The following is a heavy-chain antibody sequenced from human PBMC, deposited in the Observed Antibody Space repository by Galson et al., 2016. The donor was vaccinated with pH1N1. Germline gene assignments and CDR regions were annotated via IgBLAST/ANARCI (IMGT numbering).Heavy chain of an antibody. Sequence: SLRLSCAVSGFTFSSYAMTWVRHTPGKGLEWVSSISGSGDSTYYADSVKGRFTISRDNSKNTLFLQMNSLKADDTAVYYCAKDNVRYYFGSGSFYFDYWGQGTLVTVSS. CDR3: AKDNVRYYFGSGSFYFDY. CDR2: ISGSGDST. D-gene: IGHD3-10*01. V-gene: IGHV3-23*01. CDR1: GFTFSSYA. J-gene: IGHJ4*02.